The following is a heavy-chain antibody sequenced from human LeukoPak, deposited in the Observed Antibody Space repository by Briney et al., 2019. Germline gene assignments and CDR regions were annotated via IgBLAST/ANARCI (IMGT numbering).Heavy chain of an antibody. CDR2: IYYSGST. Sequence: PSETLSLTCIVSGGSISSSSYYWGWIRQPPGKGLEWIGSIYYSGSTCYNPSLKSRVTISVDTSKNQFSLKLSSVTAADTAVYYCARECIVGYTRVAFDIWGQGTMVTVSS. V-gene: IGHV4-39*07. CDR1: GGSISSSSYY. CDR3: ARECIVGYTRVAFDI. J-gene: IGHJ3*02. D-gene: IGHD1-26*01.